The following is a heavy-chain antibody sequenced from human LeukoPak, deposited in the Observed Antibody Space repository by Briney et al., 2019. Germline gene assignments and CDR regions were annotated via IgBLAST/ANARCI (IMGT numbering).Heavy chain of an antibody. Sequence: GGSLRLSCAASGFTFSSYSMNWVRQAPGKGLEWVSSISSSSSYIYYADSVKGRFTISRDNAKNSLYLQMNSLRAEDTAVYYCARAAEGWYVGFDYWGQRTLVTVSS. CDR2: ISSSSSYI. V-gene: IGHV3-21*01. D-gene: IGHD6-19*01. CDR3: ARAAEGWYVGFDY. J-gene: IGHJ4*02. CDR1: GFTFSSYS.